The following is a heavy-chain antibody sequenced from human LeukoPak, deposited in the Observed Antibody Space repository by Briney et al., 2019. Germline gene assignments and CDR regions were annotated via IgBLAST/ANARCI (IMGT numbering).Heavy chain of an antibody. CDR3: ARARGYSHTLNWFDP. D-gene: IGHD2-15*01. Sequence: ASVKVSCKASGYTFTSYGISWVRQAPGQGLEWMGWISAYNGNTNYAQKLQGRVTMTTDTSTSTAYMELRSLRSDDTAVYYCARARGYSHTLNWFDPWGQGTLVTVSS. CDR2: ISAYNGNT. V-gene: IGHV1-18*01. CDR1: GYTFTSYG. J-gene: IGHJ5*02.